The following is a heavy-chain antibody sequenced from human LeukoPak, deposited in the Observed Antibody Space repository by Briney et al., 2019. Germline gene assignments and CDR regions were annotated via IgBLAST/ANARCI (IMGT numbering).Heavy chain of an antibody. CDR2: IYPGDSDI. J-gene: IGHJ4*02. V-gene: IGHV5-51*01. CDR1: GYSFTTYW. D-gene: IGHD2-2*01. Sequence: GESLKISCKGSGYSFTTYWIGWVRQMPGKGLEGMGIIYPGDSDIRYSPSFQGQVTISVDKSISTAYLQWTSLKASDTAMYYCARRQGCSSTSCPPDYWGQGTLVTVSS. CDR3: ARRQGCSSTSCPPDY.